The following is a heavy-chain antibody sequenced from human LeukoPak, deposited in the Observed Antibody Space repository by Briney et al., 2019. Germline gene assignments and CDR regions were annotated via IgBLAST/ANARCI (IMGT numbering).Heavy chain of an antibody. CDR1: GYTFTGYY. Sequence: ASVKVSCKASGYTFTGYYMHWVRQAPGQGLEWMGGIIPIFGTANYAQKFQGRVTITADESTSTAYMELSSLRSEDTAVYYCARARTYYYDSSGYTGDYWGQGTLVTVSS. CDR2: IIPIFGTA. V-gene: IGHV1-69*13. CDR3: ARARTYYYDSSGYTGDY. J-gene: IGHJ4*02. D-gene: IGHD3-22*01.